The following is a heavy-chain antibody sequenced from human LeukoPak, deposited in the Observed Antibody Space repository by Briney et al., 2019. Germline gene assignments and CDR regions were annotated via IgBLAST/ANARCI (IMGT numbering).Heavy chain of an antibody. J-gene: IGHJ5*02. CDR3: ARDIVLMVYDDGFDP. CDR1: GFTFSSYA. D-gene: IGHD2-8*01. CDR2: ISGSGGST. V-gene: IGHV3-23*01. Sequence: GGSLRFSCAASGFTFSSYAMSWVRQAPGKGLEWVSAISGSGGSTYYADSVKGRFTISRDNSKNTLYLQMNSLRAEDTAVYYCARDIVLMVYDDGFDPWGQGTLVTVSS.